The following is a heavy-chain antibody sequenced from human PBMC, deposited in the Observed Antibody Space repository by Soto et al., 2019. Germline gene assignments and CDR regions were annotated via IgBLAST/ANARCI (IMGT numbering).Heavy chain of an antibody. J-gene: IGHJ5*02. CDR2: IYYSGST. CDR3: ARRVVVVAATTYNWFDP. CDR1: GGSISSGGYY. Sequence: PSETLSLTCTVSGGSISSGGYYWSWIRQHPGKGLEWIGYIYYSGSTYYNPSLKSRVTISVDTSKNQFSLKLSSVTAADTAVYYCARRVVVVAATTYNWFDPWGQGTLVTVSS. V-gene: IGHV4-30-4*08. D-gene: IGHD2-15*01.